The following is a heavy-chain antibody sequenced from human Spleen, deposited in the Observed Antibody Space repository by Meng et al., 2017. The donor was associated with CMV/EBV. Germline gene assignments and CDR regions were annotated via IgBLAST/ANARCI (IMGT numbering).Heavy chain of an antibody. CDR3: ARRVVPAAIGF. CDR2: INHSGNT. D-gene: IGHD2-2*01. Sequence: LTCAVYGASFGGHYWSWIRQPPGKGLEWIGEINHSGNTNYNPSLKSRVTISADTSKNQFSLKLSSVTAADTAVYYCARRVVPAAIGFWGQGTLVTVSS. CDR1: GASFGGHY. J-gene: IGHJ4*02. V-gene: IGHV4-34*01.